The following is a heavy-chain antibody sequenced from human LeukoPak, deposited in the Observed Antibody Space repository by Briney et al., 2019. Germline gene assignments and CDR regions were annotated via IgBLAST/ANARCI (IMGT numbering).Heavy chain of an antibody. CDR1: GGTFSSYA. D-gene: IGHD3-9*01. CDR2: IVPILGIA. V-gene: IGHV1-69*04. CDR3: ARDGRYFDPLEPPDAFDI. Sequence: GASVKVSCKASGGTFSSYAISWVRQAPGQGLEWMGRIVPILGIANYAQKLQGRVTITADKSTSTAYMDLSSLRSEDTAVYYCARDGRYFDPLEPPDAFDIWGQGTMVTVSS. J-gene: IGHJ3*02.